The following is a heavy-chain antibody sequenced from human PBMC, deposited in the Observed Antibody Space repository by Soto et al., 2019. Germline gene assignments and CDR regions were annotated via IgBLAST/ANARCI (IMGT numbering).Heavy chain of an antibody. J-gene: IGHJ4*02. CDR2: ISWNSAST. V-gene: IGHV3-9*01. CDR1: GFTVDDYA. CDR3: VKDTKHMGTLGWFVS. Sequence: SLRLSFAASGFTVDDYAMHWVRQSPGKGLQWVSGISWNSASTGYAESVRGRFTISRDNSKNSLYLQISGLRPEDTAMYYCVKDTKHMGTLGWFVSWGQRTLVTVSS. D-gene: IGHD6-19*01.